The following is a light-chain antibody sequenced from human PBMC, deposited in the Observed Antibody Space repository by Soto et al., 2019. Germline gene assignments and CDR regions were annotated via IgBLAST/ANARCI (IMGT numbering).Light chain of an antibody. CDR2: GAS. V-gene: IGKV3-15*01. Sequence: EIVMTQSPATLSVSPGDRATLSCRASQSVSSNLAWYQQKPGQAPRLLIYGASTRATGIPARFSGSGSGTEFTLPIISLQSEDSAVYYCQQYNNWPWTFGQGTKVEIK. J-gene: IGKJ1*01. CDR3: QQYNNWPWT. CDR1: QSVSSN.